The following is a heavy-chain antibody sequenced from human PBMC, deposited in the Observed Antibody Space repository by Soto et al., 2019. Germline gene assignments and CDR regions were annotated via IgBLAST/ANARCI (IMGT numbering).Heavy chain of an antibody. D-gene: IGHD3-22*01. J-gene: IGHJ4*02. Sequence: ASVKVSCKXSGYTFTGYYMHWVRQAPGQGLEWMGWINPNSGGTNYAQKFQGRVTMTRDTSISTAYMELSRLRSDDTAVYYCAAYYYDSSGYSDYFDYWGQGTLVTVSS. V-gene: IGHV1-2*02. CDR1: GYTFTGYY. CDR3: AAYYYDSSGYSDYFDY. CDR2: INPNSGGT.